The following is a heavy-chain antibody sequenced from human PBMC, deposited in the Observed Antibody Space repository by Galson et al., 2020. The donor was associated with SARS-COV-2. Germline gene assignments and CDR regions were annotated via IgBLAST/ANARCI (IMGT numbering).Heavy chain of an antibody. CDR1: RFTFSDFY. D-gene: IGHD6-19*01. CDR3: ATGGLDSSGWPYHFDY. V-gene: IGHV3-11*06. CDR2: ISTSSTYT. J-gene: IGHJ4*02. Sequence: GESLKISCAASRFTFSDFYMTWIRQAPGKGLEWVSYISTSSTYTNYADSVKGRFTISRDNAANSLYLQINGLRIEDTAVYYCATGGLDSSGWPYHFDYWGQETLVTVSS.